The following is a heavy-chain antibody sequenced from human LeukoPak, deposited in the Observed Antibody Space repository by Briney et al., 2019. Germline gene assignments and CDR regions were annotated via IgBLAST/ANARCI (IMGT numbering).Heavy chain of an antibody. Sequence: GGSLRLSCAASGFTFSSYAMSWVRQAPGKGLEWVSAISGSGGSTYYADSVKGRFTISRDNSKNTLYLQMNSLRAGDTAVYYCAKLIRAVTKYYFDYWGQGTLVTVSS. CDR3: AKLIRAVTKYYFDY. CDR2: ISGSGGST. J-gene: IGHJ4*02. V-gene: IGHV3-23*01. CDR1: GFTFSSYA. D-gene: IGHD4-17*01.